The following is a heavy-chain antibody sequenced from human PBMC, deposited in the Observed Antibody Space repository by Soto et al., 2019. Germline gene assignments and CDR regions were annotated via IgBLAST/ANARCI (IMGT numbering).Heavy chain of an antibody. D-gene: IGHD3-9*01. V-gene: IGHV4-34*01. CDR3: ARGTRVSNDILTGYYQIGYYFDY. CDR2: INHSGST. CDR1: GGSFSGYY. J-gene: IGHJ4*02. Sequence: SETLSLTCAVYGGSFSGYYWSWIRQPPGKGLEWIGEINHSGSTNYNPSLKSRVTISVDTSKNQFSLKLSSVTAADTAVYYCARGTRVSNDILTGYYQIGYYFDYWGQGTLVTVSS.